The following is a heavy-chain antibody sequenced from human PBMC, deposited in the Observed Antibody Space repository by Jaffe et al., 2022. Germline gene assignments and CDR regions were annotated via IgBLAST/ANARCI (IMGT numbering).Heavy chain of an antibody. J-gene: IGHJ4*02. CDR1: GFTFSSYS. Sequence: EVQLVESGGGLVKPGGSLRLSCAASGFTFSSYSMNWVRQAPGKGLEWVSSISSSSSYIYYADSVKGRFTISRDNAKNSLYLQMNSLRAEDTAVYYCARDLFGVVADPDFLDYWGQGTLVTVSS. CDR3: ARDLFGVVADPDFLDY. CDR2: ISSSSSYI. V-gene: IGHV3-21*01. D-gene: IGHD2-15*01.